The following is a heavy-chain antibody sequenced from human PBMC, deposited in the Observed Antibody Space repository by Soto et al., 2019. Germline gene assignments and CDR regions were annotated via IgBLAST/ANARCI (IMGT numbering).Heavy chain of an antibody. D-gene: IGHD3-22*01. CDR3: ARDLSSGYYYEPPWFDY. V-gene: IGHV3-74*01. CDR1: GFTYSSYW. J-gene: IGHJ4*02. CDR2: INSDGSST. Sequence: GGSLRLSCAASGFTYSSYWLNCVSQAPGKGLLWFSRINSDGSSTSYADSVRGRFTISRGKAKNTLSLQMNSLRAEDTAVYYCARDLSSGYYYEPPWFDYWGQGT.